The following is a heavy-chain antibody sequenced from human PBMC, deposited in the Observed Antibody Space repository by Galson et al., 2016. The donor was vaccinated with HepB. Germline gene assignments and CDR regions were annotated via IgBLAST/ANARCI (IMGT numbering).Heavy chain of an antibody. J-gene: IGHJ4*02. Sequence: SLRLSCAASGFTFSSYGMHWVRQAPGKGLEWVAFISYGGGNKKYADSVKGRFTISRDNSKKTLYLQMNSLRAEDTAVYYCAKDVRIYCGCASCHDHFHYWGQGTLVTVSS. V-gene: IGHV3-30*18. CDR2: ISYGGGNK. CDR3: AKDVRIYCGCASCHDHFHY. CDR1: GFTFSSYG. D-gene: IGHD2-2*01.